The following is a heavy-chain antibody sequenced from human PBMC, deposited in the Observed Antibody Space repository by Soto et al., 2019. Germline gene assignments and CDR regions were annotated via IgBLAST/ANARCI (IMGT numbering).Heavy chain of an antibody. CDR1: GGSISRYY. J-gene: IGHJ6*02. CDR3: ARDLMAYSSSWNYYYYGMDV. V-gene: IGHV4-59*01. CDR2: IYYSGST. D-gene: IGHD6-13*01. Sequence: PSETLSLTCTVSGGSISRYYWSWIRQPPGKGLEWIGYIYYSGSTNYNPSLKSRVTISVDTSKNQFSLKLSSVTAADTAVYYCARDLMAYSSSWNYYYYGMDVWGQGTTVTVSS.